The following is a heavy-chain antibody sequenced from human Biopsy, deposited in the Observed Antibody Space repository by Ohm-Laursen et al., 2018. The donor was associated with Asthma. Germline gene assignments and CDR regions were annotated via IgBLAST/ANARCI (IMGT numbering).Heavy chain of an antibody. CDR2: ISSRGSNI. J-gene: IGHJ4*02. CDR1: GFTFRDYY. Sequence: SLRLSCSASGFTFRDYYMTWIRQAPGKGLEWVAYISSRGSNIFYADSVKGRFTISRDNAKNSLFLEMNSLTVEDTAVYFCARGYSASWYFGYWGQGTLVTVSS. CDR3: ARGYSASWYFGY. D-gene: IGHD6-13*01. V-gene: IGHV3-11*01.